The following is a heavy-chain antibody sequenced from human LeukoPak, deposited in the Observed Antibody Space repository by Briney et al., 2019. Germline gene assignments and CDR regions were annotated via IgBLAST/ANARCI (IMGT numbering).Heavy chain of an antibody. CDR2: ISSSSSYI. Sequence: GGSLRLSCAASGFTFSSYSMNWVRQAPGKGLEWVSSISSSSSYIYYADSVKGRFTISRDNAKNSLYLQMNSLRAEDTAVYYCARGYSANWYGWFDPWGQGTLVTVSS. V-gene: IGHV3-21*01. J-gene: IGHJ5*02. CDR1: GFTFSSYS. CDR3: ARGYSANWYGWFDP. D-gene: IGHD6-13*01.